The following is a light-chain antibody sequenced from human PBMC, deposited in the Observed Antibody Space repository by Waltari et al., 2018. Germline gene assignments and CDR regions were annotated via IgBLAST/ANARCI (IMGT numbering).Light chain of an antibody. CDR1: NIGRQS. CDR3: QLWDPSSDHPV. V-gene: IGLV3-21*02. Sequence: SFSLTQPPSVSVAPGQTARISCGGSNIGRQSVHWYQHKPGQAPVVVVYDDDDRPSGIPPRFSGSKSDNTATLIISRVEAGDEADYCCQLWDPSSDHPVFGGGTKLTVL. CDR2: DDD. J-gene: IGLJ3*02.